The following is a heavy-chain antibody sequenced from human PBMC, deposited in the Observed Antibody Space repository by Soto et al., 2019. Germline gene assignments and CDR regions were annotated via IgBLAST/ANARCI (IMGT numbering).Heavy chain of an antibody. CDR3: ARRNWNYGAFDI. J-gene: IGHJ3*02. CDR2: ISGSGSST. Sequence: EVQLLESEGGLVQPGGSLRLSCAASGFTFSSYAMSWVRQAPGKGLEWVSGISGSGSSTYYADSVKGRFTISRDNSKNTLYLQVNSLRADDTAVYYCARRNWNYGAFDIWGQGTMVTVSS. CDR1: GFTFSSYA. V-gene: IGHV3-23*01. D-gene: IGHD1-7*01.